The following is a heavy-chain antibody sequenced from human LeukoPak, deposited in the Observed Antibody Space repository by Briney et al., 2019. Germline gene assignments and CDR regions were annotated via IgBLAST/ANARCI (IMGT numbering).Heavy chain of an antibody. CDR2: IYYSGST. D-gene: IGHD6-13*01. CDR3: ARYLSSRNGMDV. V-gene: IGHV4-39*07. CDR1: GGSISSSSYY. Sequence: SSETLSLTCTVSGGSISSSSYYWGWIRQPPGKGLEWIGSIYYSGSTYYNPSLKSRVTISVDTSKNQFSLKLSSVTAADTAVYYCARYLSSRNGMDVWGQGTTVTVSS. J-gene: IGHJ6*02.